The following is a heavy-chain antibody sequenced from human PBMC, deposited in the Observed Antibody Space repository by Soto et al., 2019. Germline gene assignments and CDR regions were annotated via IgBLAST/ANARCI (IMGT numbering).Heavy chain of an antibody. V-gene: IGHV3-49*03. CDR1: GVTFGNNA. D-gene: IGHD3-22*01. J-gene: IGHJ3*02. CDR3: SRPSYYYDSSGFEPGAFDI. CDR2: IRSTNYGRTT. Sequence: GRDLRLSCTGSGVTFGNNAMTWFRQGPGKGVGGGGFIRSTNYGRTTEYAASVQGRFTISRDDSKGIAYLEMNSLTTDDTAVYYCSRPSYYYDSSGFEPGAFDIWGQGTMVTVSS.